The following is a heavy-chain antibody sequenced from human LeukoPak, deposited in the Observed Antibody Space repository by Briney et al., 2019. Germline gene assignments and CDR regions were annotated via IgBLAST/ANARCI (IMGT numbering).Heavy chain of an antibody. CDR2: IYTSGST. V-gene: IGHV4-61*02. CDR3: AIDYYGSGSYYNAGY. J-gene: IGHJ4*02. Sequence: PSETLSLTCTVSGGSISSGSYYWRWIRQPAGKGLEWIGRIYTSGSTNYNPSLKSRVTISVDTSKNQFSLKLSSVTAADTAVYYCAIDYYGSGSYYNAGYWGRGTLVTVSS. D-gene: IGHD3-10*01. CDR1: GGSISSGSYY.